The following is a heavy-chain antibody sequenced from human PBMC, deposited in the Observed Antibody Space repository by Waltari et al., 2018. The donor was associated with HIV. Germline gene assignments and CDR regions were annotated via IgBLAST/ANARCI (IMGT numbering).Heavy chain of an antibody. V-gene: IGHV4-61*02. CDR3: ARALDYYESGSFPWWFFDL. Sequence: HALLQEPGPGRVQPSQNLSLTCTLPSGSISSGSDFGPSLRQPAGKGLECIGRVYTSGNPNDNPSLKNRCTISVDTSRNQFSLRLSSMAASDTAVYYCARALDYYESGSFPWWFFDLWGRGSLVTVSS. J-gene: IGHJ2*01. CDR2: VYTSGNP. CDR1: SGSISSGSDF. D-gene: IGHD3-10*01.